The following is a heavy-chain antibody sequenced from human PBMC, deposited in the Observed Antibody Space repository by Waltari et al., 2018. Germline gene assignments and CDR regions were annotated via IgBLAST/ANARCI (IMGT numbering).Heavy chain of an antibody. CDR2: ISGSGGST. D-gene: IGHD3-10*01. V-gene: IGHV3-23*04. CDR1: GFTFSRFA. Sequence: EVQLVESGGGLVQPGGSLRLSCAASGFTFSRFAMSWVRQAPGKGVEWVSAISGSGGSTYYADSVKGRFTISRDNSKNTLYLQMNSLRAEDTAVYYCAKAYTTMVRGAVDYWGQGTLVTVSS. CDR3: AKAYTTMVRGAVDY. J-gene: IGHJ4*02.